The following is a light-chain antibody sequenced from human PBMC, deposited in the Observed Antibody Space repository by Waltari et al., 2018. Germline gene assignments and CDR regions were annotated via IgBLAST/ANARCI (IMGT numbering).Light chain of an antibody. CDR3: TSYAGAYTV. J-gene: IGLJ2*01. Sequence: QSALPQPRSVSGSPGQSVTISCTGTSSDVGSYNYVSWYQQHPGKAPKLLIYDVSQRLSGVPDRFSGSKSGNTASLTISGLEADDEADYFCTSYAGAYTVFGGGTKLTVL. CDR1: SSDVGSYNY. CDR2: DVS. V-gene: IGLV2-11*01.